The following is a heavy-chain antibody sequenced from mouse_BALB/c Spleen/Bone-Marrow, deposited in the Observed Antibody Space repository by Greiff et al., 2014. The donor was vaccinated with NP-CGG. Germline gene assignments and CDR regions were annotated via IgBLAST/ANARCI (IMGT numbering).Heavy chain of an antibody. V-gene: IGHV14-3*02. CDR1: GFNIKDTY. CDR2: IDPANGNT. Sequence: VQLKQSGAELVKPGASVKLSCTASGFNIKDTYIYWVKQRPEQGLEWVGRIDPANGNTKYDPKFQGKATIAADTSSNTAYLQLSSLTSEDTAVYYCSRGYYDYLFALDYWGHGTSVTGSS. J-gene: IGHJ4*01. CDR3: SRGYYDYLFALDY. D-gene: IGHD5-5*01.